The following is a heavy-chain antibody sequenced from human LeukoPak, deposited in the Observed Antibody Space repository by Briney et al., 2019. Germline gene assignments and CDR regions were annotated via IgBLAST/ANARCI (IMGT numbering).Heavy chain of an antibody. CDR1: GYTFTGYY. CDR2: INPNSGGT. CDR3: ARAYYDILTGYYNGGVAY. J-gene: IGHJ4*02. D-gene: IGHD3-9*01. V-gene: IGHV1-2*02. Sequence: ASVKVSCKASGYTFTGYYMHWVRQAPGQGLEWMGWINPNSGGTNYAQKFQGRVTMTRDTSISTAYMELSRLRSDDTAVYYCARAYYDILTGYYNGGVAYWGQGTLVTVSS.